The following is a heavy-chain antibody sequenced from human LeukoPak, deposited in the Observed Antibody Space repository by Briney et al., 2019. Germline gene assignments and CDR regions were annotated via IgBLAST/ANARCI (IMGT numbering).Heavy chain of an antibody. D-gene: IGHD3-10*01. CDR2: IYTSGST. Sequence: SETLSLTCTVSGGSSSSYYWSWIRQPAGKGLEWIGRIYTSGSTTYNPSLKSRVTMSVDTSKNQFSLKLSSVTAADTAVYYCVRTVRGVIFGAFDIWGQGTMVTVSS. CDR1: GGSSSSYY. J-gene: IGHJ3*02. CDR3: VRTVRGVIFGAFDI. V-gene: IGHV4-4*07.